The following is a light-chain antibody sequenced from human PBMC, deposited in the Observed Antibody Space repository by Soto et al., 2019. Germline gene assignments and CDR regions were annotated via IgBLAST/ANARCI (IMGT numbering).Light chain of an antibody. CDR2: DVS. CDR1: SSDVGGYNY. CDR3: SSYTSSSTLV. J-gene: IGLJ3*02. Sequence: QSVLTQPASVSGSPGQSITISCTGTSSDVGGYNYVSWYQQHPGKAPKLMIYDVSNPPSGVSNRFSGSKSGNTASLTNSGLQAEDEADYYCSSYTSSSTLVFGGGTKVTVL. V-gene: IGLV2-14*01.